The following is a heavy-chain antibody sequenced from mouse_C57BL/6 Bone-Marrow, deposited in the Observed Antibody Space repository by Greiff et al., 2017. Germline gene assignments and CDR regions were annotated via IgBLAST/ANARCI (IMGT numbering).Heavy chain of an antibody. J-gene: IGHJ1*03. CDR1: GYSITSGYY. V-gene: IGHV3-6*01. CDR2: ISYDGSN. Sequence: EVQLMESGPGLVKPSQSLSLTCSVTGYSITSGYYWNWIRQFPGNKLEWMGYISYDGSNNYNPSLKNLIPITRDTSKNQFFLKLNSVTTEDTATYYCARGVDGSSYWYFAVWGTGTTVTVSS. D-gene: IGHD1-1*01. CDR3: ARGVDGSSYWYFAV.